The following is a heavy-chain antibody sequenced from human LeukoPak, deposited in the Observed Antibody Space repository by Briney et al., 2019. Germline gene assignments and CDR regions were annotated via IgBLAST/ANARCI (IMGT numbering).Heavy chain of an antibody. CDR3: ARDNPRLSMITFGGVIAPFDY. V-gene: IGHV4-59*01. Sequence: SETLSLTCTVSGGSISSYYWSWIRQPPGKGLEWIGYIYYSGSTNYNPSLKSRVTISVDTSKNQFSLKLSSVTAADTAVYYCARDNPRLSMITFGGVIAPFDYWGQGTLVTVSS. D-gene: IGHD3-16*02. CDR2: IYYSGST. J-gene: IGHJ4*02. CDR1: GGSISSYY.